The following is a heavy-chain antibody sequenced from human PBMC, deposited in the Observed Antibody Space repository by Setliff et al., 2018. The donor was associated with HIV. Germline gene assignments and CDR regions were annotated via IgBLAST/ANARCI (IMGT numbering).Heavy chain of an antibody. CDR3: ARAQQQLVLPSFYYYYYMDV. D-gene: IGHD6-13*01. CDR2: MNPNSGNT. J-gene: IGHJ6*03. Sequence: ASVKVSCKASGYTFTSYDINWVRQATGQGLGWMGWMNPNSGNTGYAQKFQGRVTMTRNTSISTAYMGLSSLRSEDTAVYYCARAQQQLVLPSFYYYYYMDVWGKGTTVTVSS. CDR1: GYTFTSYD. V-gene: IGHV1-8*02.